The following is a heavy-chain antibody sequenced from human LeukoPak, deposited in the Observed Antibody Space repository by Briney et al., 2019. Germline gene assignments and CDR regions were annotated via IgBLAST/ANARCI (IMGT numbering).Heavy chain of an antibody. CDR3: ARTPPIEPYYYVDV. CDR2: IYYSGST. CDR1: GGSISSHY. V-gene: IGHV4-59*08. Sequence: PSETLSLTCTVSGGSISSHYWNWIRQPPGKGLEWIGHIYYSGSTNYNPSLKSRLTISVDTSKNQFSLKLSSVTAADTAIYYCARTPPIEPYYYVDVWGTGTTVTVSS. J-gene: IGHJ6*03. D-gene: IGHD2-15*01.